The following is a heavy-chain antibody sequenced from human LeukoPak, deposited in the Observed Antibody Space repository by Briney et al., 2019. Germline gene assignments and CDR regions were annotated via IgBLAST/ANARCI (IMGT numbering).Heavy chain of an antibody. CDR3: VTEPPGAYSFDY. CDR1: EDGFSNHH. V-gene: IGHV1-46*01. D-gene: IGHD4-17*01. Sequence: ASVKVSCKTSEDGFSNHHVHWVRQAPGQGLEWMGIIYAGGGDTRFARKFQGRVPMTRETSTTTVYMDLNTLRSEDTAVYICVTEPPGAYSFDYWGQGTLVTVSS. CDR2: IYAGGGDT. J-gene: IGHJ4*02.